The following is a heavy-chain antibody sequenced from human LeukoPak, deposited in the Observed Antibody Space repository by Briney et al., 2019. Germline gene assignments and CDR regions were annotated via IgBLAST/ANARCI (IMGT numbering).Heavy chain of an antibody. V-gene: IGHV3-30-3*01. CDR2: ISFDGSTK. D-gene: IGHD3-3*01. CDR1: GFTFSSYA. CDR3: ASATIFAVVIRGYFHD. Sequence: PGMSLRLSCAASGFTFSSYAMHWVRQSPGKGLEWVAVISFDGSTKYYADSVKGRFTISRDNSKNTVYLQMNSLRDEDTAVYYCASATIFAVVIRGYFHDWGQGTLVTVSS. J-gene: IGHJ4*02.